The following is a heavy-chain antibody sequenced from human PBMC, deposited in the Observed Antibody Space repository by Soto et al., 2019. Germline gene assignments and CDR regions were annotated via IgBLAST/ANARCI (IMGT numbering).Heavy chain of an antibody. CDR2: FDPEDGET. CDR3: ATGSATVTTPLYYYGMDV. V-gene: IGHV1-24*01. J-gene: IGHJ6*02. D-gene: IGHD4-4*01. CDR1: GYTLTELS. Sequence: QVQLVQSGAEVKKPGASVKVSCKVSGYTLTELSMHWVRQAPGKGLEWMGGFDPEDGETIYAQKFQGRVTMNEDTSTDTAYMELSSLRSEDTAVYYCATGSATVTTPLYYYGMDVWGQGTTVTVSS.